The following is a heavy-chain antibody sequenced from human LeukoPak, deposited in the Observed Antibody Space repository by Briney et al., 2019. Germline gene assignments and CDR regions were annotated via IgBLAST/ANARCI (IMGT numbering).Heavy chain of an antibody. CDR3: ARDEVVEWELNYFDY. Sequence: GGSLRLSCAASGFTFSSFWMHWVRQAPGKGLVWVSHTNSDGSTTDYADSVKGRFTISRDNAKNSLYLQMNSLRAEDTAVHYCARDEVVEWELNYFDYWGQGTLVTVSS. J-gene: IGHJ4*02. CDR1: GFTFSSFW. V-gene: IGHV3-74*01. D-gene: IGHD1-26*01. CDR2: TNSDGSTT.